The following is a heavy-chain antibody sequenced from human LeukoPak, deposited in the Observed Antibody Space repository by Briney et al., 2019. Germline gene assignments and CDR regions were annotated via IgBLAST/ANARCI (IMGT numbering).Heavy chain of an antibody. J-gene: IGHJ4*02. CDR2: ISSSSSYI. CDR1: GFTFSSYS. CDR3: ARLRMCGCTIPFDY. D-gene: IGHD2-2*02. V-gene: IGHV3-21*01. Sequence: GGSLRLSCAASGFTFSSYSMNWVRQAPGKGLEWVSSISSSSSYIYYADSVKGRFTISRDNAKNSLYLQMNSLRAEDTAVYYCARLRMCGCTIPFDYWGQGTLVTVSS.